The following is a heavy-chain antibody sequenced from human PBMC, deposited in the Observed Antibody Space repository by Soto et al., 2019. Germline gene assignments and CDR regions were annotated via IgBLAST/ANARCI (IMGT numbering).Heavy chain of an antibody. Sequence: ASVKVSCKASGYTFTGYYMHWVRQAPGQGLEWMGWINPNSGGTNYAQKFQGRVTMTRDTSISTAYMELSRLRSDDTAVYYCARVKYYYDSSGPCDYWGQGTLVTVSS. CDR1: GYTFTGYY. V-gene: IGHV1-2*02. CDR3: ARVKYYYDSSGPCDY. D-gene: IGHD3-22*01. J-gene: IGHJ4*02. CDR2: INPNSGGT.